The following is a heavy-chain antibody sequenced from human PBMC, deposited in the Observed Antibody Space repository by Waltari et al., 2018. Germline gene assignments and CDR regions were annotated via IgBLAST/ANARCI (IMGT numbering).Heavy chain of an antibody. D-gene: IGHD6-13*01. Sequence: QLQLQESGPGLVKPSETLSLTCTVSGGSISSSSYYWGWIRQPPGKGLEWIGSIYYSGSTYYNPSLKSRVTISVDTSKTQFSLKLSSVTAADTAVYYCASRIAAAGIYFDYWGQGTLVTVSS. J-gene: IGHJ4*02. CDR1: GGSISSSSYY. CDR3: ASRIAAAGIYFDY. V-gene: IGHV4-39*07. CDR2: IYYSGST.